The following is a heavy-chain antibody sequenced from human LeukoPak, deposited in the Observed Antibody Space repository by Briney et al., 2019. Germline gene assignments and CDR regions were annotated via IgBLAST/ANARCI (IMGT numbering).Heavy chain of an antibody. V-gene: IGHV3-48*02. CDR3: ARVVHYYGSGNGFDP. Sequence: GGSLRLSCAASGFNFGEYSVNWVRQAPGKGLEWVSYIGSSTTRTTYYADSVKGRFTISRDNAKNSMYLQMNSLRDEDTAVYYCARVVHYYGSGNGFDPWGQGTLVTVSS. J-gene: IGHJ5*02. D-gene: IGHD3-10*01. CDR1: GFNFGEYS. CDR2: IGSSTTRTT.